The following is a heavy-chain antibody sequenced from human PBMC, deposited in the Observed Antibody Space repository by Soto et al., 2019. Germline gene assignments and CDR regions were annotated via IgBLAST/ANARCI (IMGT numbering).Heavy chain of an antibody. J-gene: IGHJ6*02. V-gene: IGHV1-8*01. CDR3: ARGNPFNYAGFDV. CDR2: MNAKSGDT. CDR1: GYTFSDFD. Sequence: QAHLEQSGAEVRGPGASVKVSCKASGYTFSDFDINWLRQASGQGHEWMGWMNAKSGDTFFAQRFQGKFNMTWDTSLSTAYMEVGSLTSDDTAIYYCARGNPFNYAGFDVWGQGTTVAVSS. D-gene: IGHD3-16*01.